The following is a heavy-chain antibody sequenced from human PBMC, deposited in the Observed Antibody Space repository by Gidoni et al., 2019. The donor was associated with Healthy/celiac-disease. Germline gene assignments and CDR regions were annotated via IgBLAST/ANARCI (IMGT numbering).Heavy chain of an antibody. V-gene: IGHV3-15*01. Sequence: YAAPVKGRFTISRDDSKNTLYLQMNSLKTEDTAVYYCTTDRPTIFDYWGQGTLVTVSS. CDR3: TTDRPTIFDY. J-gene: IGHJ4*02. D-gene: IGHD5-12*01.